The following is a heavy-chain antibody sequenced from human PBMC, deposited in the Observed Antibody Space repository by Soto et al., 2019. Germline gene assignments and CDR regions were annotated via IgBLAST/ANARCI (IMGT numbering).Heavy chain of an antibody. D-gene: IGHD1-1*01. V-gene: IGHV1-18*01. J-gene: IGHJ6*02. Sequence: ASVKVSCKASGYTFSRYGISWVRQAPGQGLEWMGWISGYNGDTNYAQKYHDRVTMTIDTSTGTAYMELRSLTSDDTAVYYCAKNEQLAYYYYGLDVWGQ. CDR3: AKNEQLAYYYYGLDV. CDR2: ISGYNGDT. CDR1: GYTFSRYG.